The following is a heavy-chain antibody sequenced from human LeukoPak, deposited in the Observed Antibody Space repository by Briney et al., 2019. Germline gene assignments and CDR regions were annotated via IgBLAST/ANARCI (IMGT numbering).Heavy chain of an antibody. J-gene: IGHJ4*02. CDR3: AKDSGYNWRYFFDY. D-gene: IGHD6-25*01. V-gene: IGHV3-23*01. CDR2: IDGGGGPT. CDR1: GFTFRNYA. Sequence: GGSLRLSCAASGFTFRNYAMSWVRQAPGKGLEWVSVIDGGGGPTYYADSVKGRFTISRDNSRNTLYLQMNSLRAEDVAVYFCAKDSGYNWRYFFDYWGQGTLVTVSS.